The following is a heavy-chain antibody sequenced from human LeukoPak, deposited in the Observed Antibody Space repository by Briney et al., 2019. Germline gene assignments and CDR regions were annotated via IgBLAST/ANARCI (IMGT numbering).Heavy chain of an antibody. CDR3: ARTRYCSGGSCYALSYSFDY. J-gene: IGHJ4*02. CDR1: GYTFTSYY. Sequence: GASAKVSCKASGYTFTSYYMHWVRQAPGQGLEWMGIINPSGGSTSYAQKFQGRVTMTRDMSTSTVYMELSSLRSEDTAVYYCARTRYCSGGSCYALSYSFDYWGQGTLVTVSS. D-gene: IGHD2-15*01. CDR2: INPSGGST. V-gene: IGHV1-46*01.